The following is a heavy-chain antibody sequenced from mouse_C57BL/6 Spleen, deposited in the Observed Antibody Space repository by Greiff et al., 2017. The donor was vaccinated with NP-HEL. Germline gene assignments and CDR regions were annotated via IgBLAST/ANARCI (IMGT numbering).Heavy chain of an antibody. CDR3: ARSRIYDYDEGTYFDY. CDR1: GYTFTDYN. D-gene: IGHD2-4*01. CDR2: INPNNGGT. Sequence: VQLKESGPELVKPGASVKIPCKASGYTFTDYNMDWVKQSHGKSLEWIGDINPNNGGTIYNQKFKGKATLTVDKSSSTAYMELRSLTSEDTAVYYCARSRIYDYDEGTYFDYWGQGTTLTVSS. J-gene: IGHJ2*01. V-gene: IGHV1-18*01.